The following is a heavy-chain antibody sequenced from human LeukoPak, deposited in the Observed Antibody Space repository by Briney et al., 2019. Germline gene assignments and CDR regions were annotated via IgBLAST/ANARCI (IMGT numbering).Heavy chain of an antibody. D-gene: IGHD4/OR15-4a*01. Sequence: GGSLRLSCAASGFTFSSYSMNWVRQAPGKGLEWVSYISSSSSTIYYVDSVKGRFTISRDNAKNSLYLQMNSLRAEDTAVYYCARAWAYGGYYWGQGTLDTVSS. CDR1: GFTFSSYS. CDR3: ARAWAYGGYY. CDR2: ISSSSSTI. J-gene: IGHJ4*02. V-gene: IGHV3-48*04.